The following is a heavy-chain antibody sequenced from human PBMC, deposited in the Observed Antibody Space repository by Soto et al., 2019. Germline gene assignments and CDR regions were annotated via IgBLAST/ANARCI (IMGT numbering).Heavy chain of an antibody. CDR2: IIPISETT. CDR1: GGTFSSYA. J-gene: IGHJ6*02. Sequence: SVKVSCKASGGTFSSYAIIWVRQAPGQGLEWMGGIIPISETTNYAQKFQGRVTITADESKSTAYMELSSLRSEDTAVYYCARSQGSSTSLEIYYYYYYGMDVWGQGTTVTVSS. D-gene: IGHD2-2*01. V-gene: IGHV1-69*13. CDR3: ARSQGSSTSLEIYYYYYYGMDV.